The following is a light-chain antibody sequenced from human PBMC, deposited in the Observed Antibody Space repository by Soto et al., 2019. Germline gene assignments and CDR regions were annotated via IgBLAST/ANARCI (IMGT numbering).Light chain of an antibody. CDR2: DAS. Sequence: GERVPVPCWASQSISSWLAWYQQKPGKAPKLLIYDASSLESGVPSRFSGSGSGTESTLTISSLQPDDLATYYCQQYNSYSRTFGQGGKV. J-gene: IGKJ1*01. CDR1: QSISSW. V-gene: IGKV1-5*01. CDR3: QQYNSYSRT.